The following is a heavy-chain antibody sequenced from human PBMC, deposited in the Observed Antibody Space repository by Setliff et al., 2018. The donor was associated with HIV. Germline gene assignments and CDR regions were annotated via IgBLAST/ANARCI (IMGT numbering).Heavy chain of an antibody. CDR2: INHSGST. Sequence: SETLSLTCAVYGGSFSGYYWSWIRQPPGKGLEWIGEINHSGSTNYNPSLKSRVTISVDTSKNQFSLKLSSVTAADTAVYYCARLEYYYYMDVWGNGTTVTVSS. CDR3: ARLEYYYYMDV. J-gene: IGHJ6*03. CDR1: GGSFSGYY. V-gene: IGHV4-34*01.